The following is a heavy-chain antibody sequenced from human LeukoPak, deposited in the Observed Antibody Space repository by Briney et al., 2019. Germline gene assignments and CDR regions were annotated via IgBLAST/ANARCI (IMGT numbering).Heavy chain of an antibody. V-gene: IGHV3-20*04. J-gene: IGHJ4*02. CDR1: GFTFDDYG. CDR3: ARCSSSSVPPYYFDY. D-gene: IGHD6-6*01. CDR2: INWDGGST. Sequence: GGCLRLACAASGFTFDDYGMSWVRHAPGKGLEWVSGINWDGGSTVYADSVKGRFTICRDNAKISLYLQMNSLRAEDTALYYCARCSSSSVPPYYFDYWGQGTLVTVSS.